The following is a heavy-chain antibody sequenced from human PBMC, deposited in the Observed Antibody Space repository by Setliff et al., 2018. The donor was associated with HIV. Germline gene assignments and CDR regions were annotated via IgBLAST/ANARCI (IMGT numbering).Heavy chain of an antibody. J-gene: IGHJ1*01. CDR3: ATPGYDDDVFGYFRF. D-gene: IGHD5-12*01. V-gene: IGHV4-39*01. CDR1: GGLISSSGSY. Sequence: PSETLSLTCTVSGGLISSSGSYWGWIRQPPGKGLEWIGNIYSTGRTYYKLSLGSRVTISIDTSKNQLSLNVNSVTAADTATYYCATPGYDDDVFGYFRFWGRGTLVTVSS. CDR2: IYSTGRT.